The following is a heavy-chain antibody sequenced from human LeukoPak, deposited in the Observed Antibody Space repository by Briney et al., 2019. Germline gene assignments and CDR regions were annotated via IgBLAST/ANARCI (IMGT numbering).Heavy chain of an antibody. D-gene: IGHD6-13*01. Sequence: GGSLRLSCAPSGFTFSNYGMHWVRQAPGKGLEWVAVISYDGSNKYYADSVKGRFTISRDNSKNTLYLQMNSLRAEDTSVYYCARVHHSSSWGTDDCWGQGTLVTVSS. J-gene: IGHJ4*02. CDR2: ISYDGSNK. CDR1: GFTFSNYG. CDR3: ARVHHSSSWGTDDC. V-gene: IGHV3-30*03.